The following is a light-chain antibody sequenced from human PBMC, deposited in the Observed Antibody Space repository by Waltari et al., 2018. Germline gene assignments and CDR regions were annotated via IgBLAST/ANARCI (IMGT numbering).Light chain of an antibody. Sequence: QPALTQTAAVSGSPGQSITISCSGTTSDIGKYNLVSWYQQHPGKAPTLIIYDVNKRPSGVSNRFSGSKSGNTAFLTISGLQTADEADYYCCSYAGSAISVFGGGTKLTVL. CDR1: TSDIGKYNL. CDR3: CSYAGSAISV. J-gene: IGLJ3*02. V-gene: IGLV2-23*02. CDR2: DVN.